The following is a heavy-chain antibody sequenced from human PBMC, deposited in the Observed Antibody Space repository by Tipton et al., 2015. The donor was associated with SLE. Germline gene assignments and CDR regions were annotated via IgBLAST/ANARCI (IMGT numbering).Heavy chain of an antibody. V-gene: IGHV4-61*09. D-gene: IGHD1-7*01. J-gene: IGHJ4*02. Sequence: TLSLTCTVSGVSISSGSYFWSWIRPPAGKGLEWIGHIYTSGSTNYNPSLKSRVTISVDTSKNQFSLKLSSVTAADTAVYYCARGIGITGTTEYWGQGTLVTVSS. CDR1: GVSISSGSYF. CDR3: ARGIGITGTTEY. CDR2: IYTSGST.